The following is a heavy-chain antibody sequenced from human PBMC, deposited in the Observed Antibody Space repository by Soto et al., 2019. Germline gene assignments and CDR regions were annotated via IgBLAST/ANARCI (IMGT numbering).Heavy chain of an antibody. Sequence: EVQLLESGGALVQPGGSLRLSCAASGFIFSSSAMSWVRQAPGKGLEWVSVISGSGSNIYYADSVKGRFTISRDNSKNTLYLQLNSLGVEDTAIYYCAKDKEKGISSYGIGGYYVDSWGQGTLLTVSS. CDR1: GFIFSSSA. D-gene: IGHD2-21*01. V-gene: IGHV3-23*01. J-gene: IGHJ4*02. CDR2: ISGSGSNI. CDR3: AKDKEKGISSYGIGGYYVDS.